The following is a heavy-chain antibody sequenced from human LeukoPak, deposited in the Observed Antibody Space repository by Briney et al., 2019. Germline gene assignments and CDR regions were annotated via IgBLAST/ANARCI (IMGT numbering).Heavy chain of an antibody. Sequence: GGSLRLAWAAAGFTFSSYWMSWVRQAPGKGLEWVANIKQDGSEKYYVDSVKGRFTISRDNAKNSLYLQMNSLRAEDTAVYYCARVRTPASSSSYYYMDVWGKGTTVTVSS. V-gene: IGHV3-7*01. CDR2: IKQDGSEK. J-gene: IGHJ6*03. CDR1: GFTFSSYW. D-gene: IGHD6-6*01. CDR3: ARVRTPASSSSYYYMDV.